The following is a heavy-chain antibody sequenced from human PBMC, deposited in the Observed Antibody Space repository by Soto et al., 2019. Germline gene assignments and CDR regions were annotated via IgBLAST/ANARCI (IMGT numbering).Heavy chain of an antibody. CDR2: INSGGNT. V-gene: IGHV3-66*01. CDR1: GFTVSSND. D-gene: IGHD6-6*01. J-gene: IGHJ4*02. CDR3: ARSSGGYIEAREFDY. Sequence: GGSLRRSCAASGFTVSSNDMNWVRKAPGKGLEWVSLINSGGNTHYADSVKGRFTISRDNSKNTLYLQMNSLRGDDTAVYYCARSSGGYIEAREFDYWGQGTLVTAPQ.